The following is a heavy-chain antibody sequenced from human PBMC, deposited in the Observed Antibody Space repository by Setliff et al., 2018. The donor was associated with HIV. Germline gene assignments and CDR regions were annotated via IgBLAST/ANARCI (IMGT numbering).Heavy chain of an antibody. D-gene: IGHD6-19*01. J-gene: IGHJ6*04. V-gene: IGHV1-69*13. CDR3: ARSDSGWPHYQYHHTNV. Sequence: SVKVSCKASGGSFSSFAFSWIRQAPGQGLEWMGGIIPIFGKVEYAQRFQDRVKITADESTSTAYMEMGSLTSEDTAIYYCARSDSGWPHYQYHHTNVWGKGTTVTVSS. CDR1: GGSFSSFA. CDR2: IIPIFGKV.